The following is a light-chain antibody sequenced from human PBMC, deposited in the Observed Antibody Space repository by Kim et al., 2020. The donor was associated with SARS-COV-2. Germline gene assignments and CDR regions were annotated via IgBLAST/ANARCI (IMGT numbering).Light chain of an antibody. CDR2: SAS. CDR3: QQGNSFPFT. CDR1: QDISSW. V-gene: IGKV1-12*01. Sequence: DIQMTQSPSSVSASLGDRVTITCRASQDISSWLAWYQQKPGKAPKLLIHSASSLQYGVPSRFSGSGFGTDFTLTISSLQPEDFATYYCQQGNSFPFTFGPGTKVDIK. J-gene: IGKJ3*01.